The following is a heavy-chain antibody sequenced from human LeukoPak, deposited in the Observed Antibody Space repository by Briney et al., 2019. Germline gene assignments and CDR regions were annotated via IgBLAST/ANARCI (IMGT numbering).Heavy chain of an antibody. Sequence: PGGSLRLSCAASGFTFSSYAMHWVRQAPGKGLEYVSGINSNGGSTYYTNSVKGRFTISRDNSNNTLYLQMNSLRAEDTAVYYCARVRRRIYAADVDYWGQGTLVTVSS. CDR2: INSNGGST. J-gene: IGHJ4*02. V-gene: IGHV3-64*01. D-gene: IGHD3-16*01. CDR3: ARVRRRIYAADVDY. CDR1: GFTFSSYA.